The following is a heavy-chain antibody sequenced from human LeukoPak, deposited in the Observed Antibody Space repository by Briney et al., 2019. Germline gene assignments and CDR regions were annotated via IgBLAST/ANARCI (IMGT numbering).Heavy chain of an antibody. D-gene: IGHD2-15*01. J-gene: IGHJ4*02. V-gene: IGHV1-18*01. CDR3: AREATLELIDY. Sequence: ASVKVSFKASGYTFTIYGISWVRQAPGQGLEWMGWISAYNGNTNYAHKLQARVTMTTDTSTSTAYMELRSLRSDDTAVYYCAREATLELIDYWGQGTLVTVSS. CDR2: ISAYNGNT. CDR1: GYTFTIYG.